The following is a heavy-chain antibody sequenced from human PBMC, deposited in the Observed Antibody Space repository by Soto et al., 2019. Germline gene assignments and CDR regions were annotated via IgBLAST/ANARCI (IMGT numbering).Heavy chain of an antibody. J-gene: IGHJ4*02. CDR1: GFTFSGFD. D-gene: IGHD6-13*01. Sequence: GGSLRLSCEASGFTFSGFDMHWARQPTGKGLEWVSSIGTAGDTYYAVSVKGRFTISRDNAKNSLSLQMNSLRAGDMAVYFCAKSQEIGTHFFDSRGQGTQVTVSS. CDR2: IGTAGDT. V-gene: IGHV3-13*01. CDR3: AKSQEIGTHFFDS.